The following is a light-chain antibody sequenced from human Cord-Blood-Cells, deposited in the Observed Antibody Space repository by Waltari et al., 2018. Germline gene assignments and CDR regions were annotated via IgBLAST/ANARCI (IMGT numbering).Light chain of an antibody. V-gene: IGKV1-5*03. CDR1: QSISSW. CDR3: QQYNSYPYT. J-gene: IGKJ2*01. Sequence: DIQMTQYPSTLSASVGDRVTITCRAIQSISSWLTWYQQKPGKAPKLLIYQASSLESGVPSRFSGSGSGTEFTLTISSLQPDDFATYCCQQYNSYPYTFGQGTKLEIK. CDR2: QAS.